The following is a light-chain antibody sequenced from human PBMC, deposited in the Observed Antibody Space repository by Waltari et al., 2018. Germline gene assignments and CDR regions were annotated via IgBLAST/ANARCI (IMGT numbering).Light chain of an antibody. J-gene: IGKJ1*01. CDR2: GAF. V-gene: IGKV3-15*01. CDR1: QSVSSN. CDR3: QQYNNWPGT. Sequence: EIVMTQSPATLSVSPGERATLSCRASQSVSSNLAWYQQIPGQAPRLLIYGAFTRATGIPARFTGSGSGTEFTLTISSMQSEDIAVYYCQQYNNWPGTFGQGTKVEIK.